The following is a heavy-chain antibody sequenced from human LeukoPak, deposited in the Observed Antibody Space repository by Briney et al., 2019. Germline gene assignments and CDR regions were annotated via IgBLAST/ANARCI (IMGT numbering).Heavy chain of an antibody. CDR3: ARELWKTWYDLASSPGRTNYYYYGMDV. V-gene: IGHV4-31*03. CDR1: GGSISSGGYY. CDR2: IYYSGST. Sequence: KTSETLSLTCIVSGGSISSGGYYWSWIRQHPGKGLEWIGYIYYSGSTYYNPSLKSRVTISVDTSKNQFSLKLSSVTAADTAVYYCARELWKTWYDLASSPGRTNYYYYGMDVWGQGTTVTVSS. D-gene: IGHD3-3*01. J-gene: IGHJ6*02.